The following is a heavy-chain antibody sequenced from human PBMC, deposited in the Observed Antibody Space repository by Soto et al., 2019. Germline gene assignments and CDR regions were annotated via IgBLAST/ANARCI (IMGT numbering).Heavy chain of an antibody. CDR2: ISSSSSYI. CDR3: AREGSDPLTAYYYYGMDV. D-gene: IGHD6-19*01. Sequence: LRLSCAASGFTFSSYSMNWVRHAPGKGLEWVSSISSSSSYIYYADSVKGRFTISRDNAKNSLYLQMNSLRAEDTAVYYCAREGSDPLTAYYYYGMDVWGQGTTVTVSS. CDR1: GFTFSSYS. J-gene: IGHJ6*02. V-gene: IGHV3-21*01.